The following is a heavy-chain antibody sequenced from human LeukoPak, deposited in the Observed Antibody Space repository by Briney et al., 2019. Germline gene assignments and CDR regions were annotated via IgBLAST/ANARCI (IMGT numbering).Heavy chain of an antibody. CDR1: GFTFSNYA. CDR2: ITKSGRDT. V-gene: IGHV3-23*01. CDR3: AKAGRLPYDYYYMDV. J-gene: IGHJ6*03. Sequence: PGGSLRLSCVTSGFTFSNYAMSWVRQAPGKGLEWVSDITKSGRDTFYADSVKGRFTISRDNSKNTVNLQMNSLRAEDTAIYYCAKAGRLPYDYYYMDVWGKGTTVTVSS. D-gene: IGHD1-1*01.